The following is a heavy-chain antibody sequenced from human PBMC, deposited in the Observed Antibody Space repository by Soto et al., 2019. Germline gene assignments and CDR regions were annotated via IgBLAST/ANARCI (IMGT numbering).Heavy chain of an antibody. CDR2: IYHSGST. CDR3: ATHLDPYCPDI. CDR1: GGSISSGGYY. V-gene: IGHV4-30-4*08. D-gene: IGHD2-15*01. Sequence: SETLSLTCTVSGGSISSGGYYWSWIRQHPGKGLEWIGYIYHSGSTYYNPSLKSRVTISVDRSKNQFSLKLSSVTAADTAVYYCATHLDPYCPDIWGQGTMVTVSS. J-gene: IGHJ3*02.